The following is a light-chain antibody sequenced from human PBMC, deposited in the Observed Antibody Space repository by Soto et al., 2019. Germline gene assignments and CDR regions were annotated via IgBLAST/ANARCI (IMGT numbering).Light chain of an antibody. Sequence: EIVFTQSPTTRSLSPGERATLPCRASQSVSTFLAWYQQKPGQAPRLLIYDASNRANGIPARFSGSGFGTDLTLSISSLETEDFAIYACQQRSNWPTITFGQGTRLEIK. J-gene: IGKJ5*01. CDR1: QSVSTF. CDR2: DAS. V-gene: IGKV3-11*01. CDR3: QQRSNWPTIT.